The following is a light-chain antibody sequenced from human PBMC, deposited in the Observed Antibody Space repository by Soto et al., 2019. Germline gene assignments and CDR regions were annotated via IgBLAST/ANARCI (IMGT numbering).Light chain of an antibody. J-gene: IGLJ1*01. CDR3: SSFTSSSTYV. Sequence: QSVLTQPPSVSGSPGQSGTISCTGTSSDVDSYNRVSWYQQPPGTAPKLMIYEVSNRPSGVPDRFSGSKSGNTASLTISGLQAEDEADYYCSSFTSSSTYVFGTGTKVTVL. CDR1: SSDVDSYNR. V-gene: IGLV2-18*02. CDR2: EVS.